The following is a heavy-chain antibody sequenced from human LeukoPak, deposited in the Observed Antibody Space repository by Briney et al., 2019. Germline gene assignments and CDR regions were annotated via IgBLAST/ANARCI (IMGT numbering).Heavy chain of an antibody. CDR1: GYTLTELS. CDR3: AIGYDSSGYEPPFDY. J-gene: IGHJ4*02. D-gene: IGHD3-22*01. CDR2: FDPEDGET. Sequence: ASVKVSCKVSGYTLTELSMHWVRQAPGKGLEWMGGFDPEDGETIYAQKFQGRVTMTEDTSTDTAYMELSSLRSEDTAVYYCAIGYDSSGYEPPFDYWGQGTLVTVSS. V-gene: IGHV1-24*01.